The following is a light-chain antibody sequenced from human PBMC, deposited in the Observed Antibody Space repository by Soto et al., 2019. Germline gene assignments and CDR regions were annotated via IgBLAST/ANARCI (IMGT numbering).Light chain of an antibody. J-gene: IGKJ5*01. CDR1: QGIGDT. Sequence: EIIMTQSPATLSVSPGEGATLSCRASQGIGDTLAWYQHKPGQAPRLLIYDASNRATGIPDRFSGSGSGTDCTLTISRLEPEDFAVYYCQLYSRSPRQITFGQGTRLEI. CDR3: QLYSRSPRQIT. CDR2: DAS. V-gene: IGKV3-20*01.